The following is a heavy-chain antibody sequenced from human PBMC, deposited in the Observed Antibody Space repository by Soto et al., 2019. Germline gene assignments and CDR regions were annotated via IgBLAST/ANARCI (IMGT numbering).Heavy chain of an antibody. CDR2: IWYDGSNK. Sequence: VQLVESGGGVVQPGRSLRLSCAASGFTFSSYGMHWVRQAPGKGLEWVAVIWYDGSNKYYADSVKGRFTISRDNSKNTLYLQMNSLRAEDTAVYYCARVVAGEFDYWGQGTLVTVSS. CDR1: GFTFSSYG. CDR3: ARVVAGEFDY. V-gene: IGHV3-33*01. J-gene: IGHJ4*02.